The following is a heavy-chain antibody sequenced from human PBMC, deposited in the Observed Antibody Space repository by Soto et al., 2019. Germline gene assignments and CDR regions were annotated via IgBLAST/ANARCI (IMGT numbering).Heavy chain of an antibody. CDR3: ARGQEVGATAPYYYYGMDV. Sequence: PGGSLRLSCAASGFTFSSYGMHWVRQAPGKGLEWVAVIWYDGSNKYYADSVKGRFTISRDNSKNTLYLQMNSLRAEDTAVYYCARGQEVGATAPYYYYGMDVWGQGTTVTVSS. CDR1: GFTFSSYG. J-gene: IGHJ6*02. CDR2: IWYDGSNK. V-gene: IGHV3-33*01. D-gene: IGHD1-26*01.